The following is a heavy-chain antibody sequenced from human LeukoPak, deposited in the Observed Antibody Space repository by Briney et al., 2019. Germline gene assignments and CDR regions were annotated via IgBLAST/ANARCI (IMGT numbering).Heavy chain of an antibody. D-gene: IGHD6-6*01. J-gene: IGHJ4*02. CDR2: MIPNSVNT. CDR1: GYSFTSYD. CDR3: ARGIAAHYFDY. V-gene: IGHV1-8*01. Sequence: GASVKVSCKDSGYSFTSYDINCVRQATGEGVEWMGWMIPNSVNTDYAQKFQGRVTMTRNTSISTAYMELSRLRSEDTAVYYCARGIAAHYFDYWGQGTLVTVSS.